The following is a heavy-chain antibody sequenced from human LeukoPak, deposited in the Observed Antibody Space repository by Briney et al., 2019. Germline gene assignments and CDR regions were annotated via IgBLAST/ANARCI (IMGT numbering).Heavy chain of an antibody. V-gene: IGHV1-46*01. CDR2: INPSGGST. D-gene: IGHD1-26*01. CDR3: ARSANTISGSYSGAYFQH. CDR1: GYTFTSYY. Sequence: AASVKVSCKASGYTFTSYYMHWVRQAPGQGLEWMGIINPSGGSTSYAQKFQGRVTMTRDTSTSTVYMELSSLRSEDTAVYYCARSANTISGSYSGAYFQHWGQGTLVTVSS. J-gene: IGHJ1*01.